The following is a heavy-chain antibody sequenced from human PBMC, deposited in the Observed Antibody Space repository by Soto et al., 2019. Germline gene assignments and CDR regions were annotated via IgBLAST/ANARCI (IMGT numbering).Heavy chain of an antibody. CDR2: TYYKSKWNN. CDR3: TGITWFRGMDV. J-gene: IGHJ6*02. CDR1: GDILSINIAG. V-gene: IGHV6-1*01. D-gene: IGHD3-10*01. Sequence: SQTHSLTFVISGDILSINIAGWNWIRQSPSRGLEWVGRTYYKSKWNNDDALSVKSQITINPDTSKNQFSLHLDSVSPEDTAVYYCTGITWFRGMDVWGQGTPVTVSS.